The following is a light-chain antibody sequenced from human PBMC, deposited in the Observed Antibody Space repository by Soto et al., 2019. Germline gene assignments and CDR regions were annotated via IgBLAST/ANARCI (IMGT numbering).Light chain of an antibody. CDR3: QQFNSYPWT. V-gene: IGKV1-13*02. J-gene: IGKJ1*01. CDR1: QGISSA. CDR2: DAS. Sequence: AIPLTQSPSSLSASVGDRVTITCRASQGISSALAWYQQKPWQAPKLLIYDASSLESGVPSRFSGSGSGTDFTLTISSLQPEDFATYYCQQFNSYPWTFGHGTKVESK.